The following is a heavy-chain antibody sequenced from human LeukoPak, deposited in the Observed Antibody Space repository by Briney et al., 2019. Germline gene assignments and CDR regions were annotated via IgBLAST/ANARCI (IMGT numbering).Heavy chain of an antibody. CDR1: GYTFTTNW. J-gene: IGHJ4*02. D-gene: IGHD6-19*01. Sequence: GESLKISCKGFGYTFTTNWIAWVRQMPGKGLELMGVVYPGTSDSRYSPSFQGQVTISADNSLSAAYLQWSSLKASDSAMYYCARLGGYSTGWYIQYWGQGTLVTVSS. CDR2: VYPGTSDS. V-gene: IGHV5-51*01. CDR3: ARLGGYSTGWYIQY.